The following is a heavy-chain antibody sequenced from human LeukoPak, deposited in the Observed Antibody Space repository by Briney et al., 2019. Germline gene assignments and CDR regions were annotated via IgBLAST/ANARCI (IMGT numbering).Heavy chain of an antibody. CDR2: IYYSGST. CDR1: GGSISSYY. J-gene: IGHJ3*02. V-gene: IGHV4-59*08. Sequence: SETLSLTCTVSGGSISSYYWSWIRQPPGKGLEWIGDIYYSGSTNYNPSLKSRVTISVDTSKNQFSLKMSSVTAACTGVYYCARHLGYCSGGSCHTEDACDIWGQGKIVTVSS. CDR3: ARHLGYCSGGSCHTEDACDI. D-gene: IGHD2-15*01.